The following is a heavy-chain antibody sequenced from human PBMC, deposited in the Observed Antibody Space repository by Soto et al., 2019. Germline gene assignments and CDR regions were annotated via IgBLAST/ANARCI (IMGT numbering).Heavy chain of an antibody. J-gene: IGHJ4*02. CDR2: IYGGGTT. V-gene: IGHV3-53*01. CDR1: GFTVSSKY. CDR3: VQTTGWPGFDF. Sequence: EVQLVESGGGLIQPGGSLRLSCAASGFTVSSKYMTWVRQAPGKGLEGVSVIYGGGTTYYADPVKGRFTISRDNSKNTLYLQMNSLRAEDTAVYYCVQTTGWPGFDFWGQGTLVTVSS. D-gene: IGHD6-19*01.